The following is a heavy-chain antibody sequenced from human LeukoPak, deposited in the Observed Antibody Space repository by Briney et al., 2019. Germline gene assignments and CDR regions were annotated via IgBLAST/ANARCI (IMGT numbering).Heavy chain of an antibody. CDR3: ASLRPPRYCSGGSCYVDFFPT. J-gene: IGHJ4*02. CDR1: GGSFSGYY. D-gene: IGHD2-15*01. V-gene: IGHV4-34*01. CDR2: INHSGST. Sequence: SETLSLTCAVYGGSFSGYYWSWIRQPPGKGLEWIGEINHSGSTNYNPSLMSRVTISVDTSKNQFSLKLSSVTAADTAVYYCASLRPPRYCSGGSCYVDFFPTWGQGTLVTVSS.